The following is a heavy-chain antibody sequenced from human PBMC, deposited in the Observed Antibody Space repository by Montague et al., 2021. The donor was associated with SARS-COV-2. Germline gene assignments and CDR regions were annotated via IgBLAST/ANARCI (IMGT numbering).Heavy chain of an antibody. CDR3: AAEMATISAPLDY. CDR2: ISYDGSNK. V-gene: IGHV3-30*04. Sequence: SRSPSCAASGFTFSSYAMHWVRQAPGKGLEWVAVISYDGSNKYYADSVKGRFTISRDNSKNTLYLQMNSLRAEDTAVYYCAAEMATISAPLDYWGQGTLVTASS. J-gene: IGHJ4*02. CDR1: GFTFSSYA. D-gene: IGHD5-24*01.